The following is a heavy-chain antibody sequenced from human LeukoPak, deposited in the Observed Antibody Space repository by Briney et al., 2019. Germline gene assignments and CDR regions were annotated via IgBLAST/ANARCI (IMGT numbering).Heavy chain of an antibody. CDR3: AKDLHWAWDY. V-gene: IGHV3-30*02. CDR1: GFTLNSYG. CDR2: IHFDGRNK. J-gene: IGHJ4*02. D-gene: IGHD7-27*01. Sequence: GGSLRPSCAASGFTLNSYGIPWVRQAPGKGLEWMSYIHFDGRNKYYADSVKGRFTISRDSSKNTVYLQMNGLTTEDTAVYYCAKDLHWAWDYWGQGALVTVSS.